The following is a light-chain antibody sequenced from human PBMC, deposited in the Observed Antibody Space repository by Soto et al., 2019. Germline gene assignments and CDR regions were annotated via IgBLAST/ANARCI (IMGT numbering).Light chain of an antibody. CDR1: SSNIGAGYD. J-gene: IGLJ2*01. V-gene: IGLV1-40*01. CDR2: GNN. CDR3: QSYDSSLSASVV. Sequence: QSVLTQPPSVSGAPGQRVTISCPGSSSNIGAGYDVHWYKQLPGTAPKLLIYGNNNRPSGVPDRFSGSKSGTSASLAITGLQAEDEADYYCQSYDSSLSASVVFGGGTKLTVL.